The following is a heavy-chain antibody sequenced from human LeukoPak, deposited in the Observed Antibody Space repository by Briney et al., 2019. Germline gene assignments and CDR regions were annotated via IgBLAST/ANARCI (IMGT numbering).Heavy chain of an antibody. CDR1: GITLSNYG. V-gene: IGHV3-23*01. CDR3: AKRGVVIRVILVGFHKEAYYFDS. D-gene: IGHD3-22*01. Sequence: GGSLRLSCAVSGITLSNYGMSWVRQAPGKGLEWVAGISDSGGSTNYADSVKGRFTISRDNPRNTLYLQMNSLRAEDTAVYFCAKRGVVIRVILVGFHKEAYYFDSWGQGALVTVSS. CDR2: ISDSGGST. J-gene: IGHJ4*02.